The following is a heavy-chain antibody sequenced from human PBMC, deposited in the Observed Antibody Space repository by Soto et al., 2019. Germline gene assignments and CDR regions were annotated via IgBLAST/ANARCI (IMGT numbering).Heavy chain of an antibody. CDR3: ARSAPPYYDILTGYYPFDY. CDR2: IYPGDSDT. Sequence: GESLKISCKGSGYSFTSYWIGWVRQMPGKGLEWMGIIYPGDSDTRYSPSFQGQVTISADKSISTAYLQWSSLKASDTAMYYCARSAPPYYDILTGYYPFDYWGQGTLVTVSS. V-gene: IGHV5-51*01. CDR1: GYSFTSYW. D-gene: IGHD3-9*01. J-gene: IGHJ4*02.